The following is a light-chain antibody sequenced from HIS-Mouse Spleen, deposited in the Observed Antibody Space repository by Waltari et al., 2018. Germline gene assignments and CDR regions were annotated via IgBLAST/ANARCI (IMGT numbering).Light chain of an antibody. J-gene: IGKJ4*01. CDR2: DAS. CDR3: QQFNSYPALT. V-gene: IGKV1-13*02. Sequence: AIQLTQSPSSLSASVGDRVTITCRASQGISSALAWYKQKPGKAPKLLIYDASSVESGVPSRFSGSGAGTDFTLTISSLQPEDFATYYCQQFNSYPALTFGGGTKVEIK. CDR1: QGISSA.